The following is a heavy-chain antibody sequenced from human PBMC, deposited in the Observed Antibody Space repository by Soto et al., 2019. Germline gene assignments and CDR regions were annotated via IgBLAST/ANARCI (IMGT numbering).Heavy chain of an antibody. V-gene: IGHV4-39*02. J-gene: IGHJ6*02. CDR2: IYYSGST. CDR3: ARDLWGYCGTNCYPLDV. CDR1: GGSISSSSYY. Sequence: SETLSLTCTVSGGSISSSSYYWGWIRQPPGKGLEWIGSIYYSGSTYYNPSLKSRVTISVDTSKNQFSLKLSSVTAADTAVYYCARDLWGYCGTNCYPLDVWGQGTTVTVSS. D-gene: IGHD2-21*02.